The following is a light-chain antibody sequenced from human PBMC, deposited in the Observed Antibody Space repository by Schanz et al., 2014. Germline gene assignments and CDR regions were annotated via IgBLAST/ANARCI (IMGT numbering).Light chain of an antibody. CDR2: GAS. V-gene: IGKV3-20*01. Sequence: EIVLTQSPATLSLSPGERATLSCRASQSVSSNLAWYQQKPGQAPRLLIYGASTRATGIPDRFSGSGSGTDFTLTISRLEPEDFAVYYCQQYGSSPLTFGGGTNVEIK. J-gene: IGKJ4*01. CDR3: QQYGSSPLT. CDR1: QSVSSN.